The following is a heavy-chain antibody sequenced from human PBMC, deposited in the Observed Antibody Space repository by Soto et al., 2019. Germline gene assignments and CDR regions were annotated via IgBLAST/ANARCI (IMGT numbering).Heavy chain of an antibody. CDR1: GGSFTSNNW. Sequence: SEALSLISPVSGGSFTSNNWRTWFREPPGQGLEWIGEIYRTGSTNYNPSLKSRVTISLDKSENQFSLKVTSLTAADTAVYYCASRDPGTSVDYWGQGTLVTVSS. V-gene: IGHV4-4*02. CDR2: IYRTGST. D-gene: IGHD1-7*01. CDR3: ASRDPGTSVDY. J-gene: IGHJ4*02.